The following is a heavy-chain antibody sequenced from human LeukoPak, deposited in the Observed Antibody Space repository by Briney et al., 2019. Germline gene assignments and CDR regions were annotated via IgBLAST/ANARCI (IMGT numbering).Heavy chain of an antibody. D-gene: IGHD6-19*01. CDR1: GGSISSYY. CDR3: ARGGIAVAGAFDY. Sequence: SETLSLTCTVSGGSISSYYWSWIRQPPGKGLEWIGYIYYSGSTNYNPSLKSRVTISVDTSKNQFSLKLSFVTAADTAVYYCARGGIAVAGAFDYWGQGTLVTVSS. CDR2: IYYSGST. J-gene: IGHJ4*02. V-gene: IGHV4-59*01.